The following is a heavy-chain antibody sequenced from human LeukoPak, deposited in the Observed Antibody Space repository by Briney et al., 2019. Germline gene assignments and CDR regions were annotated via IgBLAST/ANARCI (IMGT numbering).Heavy chain of an antibody. Sequence: SVNVSCKASGGTFSSYAISWVRQAPGQGLEWMGRIIPIFGTANYAQKFQGRVTITTDESTSTAYMELSSLRSEDTAVYYCARDGRDGYNLLSYWGQGTLVTVSS. CDR1: GGTFSSYA. D-gene: IGHD5-24*01. CDR3: ARDGRDGYNLLSY. J-gene: IGHJ4*02. V-gene: IGHV1-69*05. CDR2: IIPIFGTA.